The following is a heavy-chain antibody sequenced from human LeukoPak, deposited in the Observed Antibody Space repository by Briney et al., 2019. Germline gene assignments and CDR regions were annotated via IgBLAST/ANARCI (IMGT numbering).Heavy chain of an antibody. CDR3: ATIPSSWYYFDY. CDR2: IYYSGST. CDR1: GGSISSGRYY. V-gene: IGHV4-31*03. Sequence: SETLSLTCTVSGGSISSGRYYWSWIRQHPGKGLEWIGYIYYSGSTYYNPSLKSRVTISVDTSKNQFSLKLSSVTAADTAVYYCATIPSSWYYFDYWGQGTLVTVSS. D-gene: IGHD6-13*01. J-gene: IGHJ4*02.